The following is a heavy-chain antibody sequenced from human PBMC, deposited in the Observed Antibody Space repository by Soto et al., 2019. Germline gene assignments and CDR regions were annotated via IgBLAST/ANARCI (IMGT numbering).Heavy chain of an antibody. D-gene: IGHD3-9*01. CDR3: AKDRNPEFQQLRYCDWAPPGVRALDI. CDR2: ISGSGGSK. V-gene: IGHV3-23*01. J-gene: IGHJ3*02. Sequence: EVQLLESGGGLVQPGGSLRLSCAASGFTFSSYAMSWVRQAPGKGLEWVSAISGSGGSKYYADSVKGRFTISRDNSKNTLYLQMNSLRAEDTAVYYCAKDRNPEFQQLRYCDWAPPGVRALDIWGQGTMVTVSS. CDR1: GFTFSSYA.